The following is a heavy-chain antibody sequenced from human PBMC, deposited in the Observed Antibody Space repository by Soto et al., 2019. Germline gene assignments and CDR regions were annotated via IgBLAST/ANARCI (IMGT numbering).Heavy chain of an antibody. CDR1: GDDFTRYF. V-gene: IGHV1-46*03. CDR2: VNPTGGSP. CDR3: SRDLSPY. Sequence: ASVKVSCKTSGDDFTRYFIHWVRQAPGQGLEWMVKVNPTGGSPTFGQKFQGRVTVTTDTSTSTVYMELSSLRSDDTAVYYCSRDLSPYWGQGTPVTVSS. D-gene: IGHD3-16*02. J-gene: IGHJ4*02.